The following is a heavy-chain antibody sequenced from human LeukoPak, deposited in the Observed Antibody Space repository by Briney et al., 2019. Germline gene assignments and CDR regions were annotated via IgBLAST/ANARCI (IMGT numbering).Heavy chain of an antibody. D-gene: IGHD6-19*01. CDR2: ISGSGGST. Sequence: GGSLRLSCAASGFTFSSYAMSWVRQAPGKGLEWVSAISGSGGSTYYADSVKGRFTISRDNSKNTLYPQMNSLRAEDTAVYYCAKACHITGIAVAGFDAFDIWGQGTMVTVSS. CDR1: GFTFSSYA. J-gene: IGHJ3*02. CDR3: AKACHITGIAVAGFDAFDI. V-gene: IGHV3-23*01.